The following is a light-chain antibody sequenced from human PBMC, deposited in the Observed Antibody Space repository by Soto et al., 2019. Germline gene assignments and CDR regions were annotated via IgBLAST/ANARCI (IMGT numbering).Light chain of an antibody. J-gene: IGKJ2*01. CDR2: WAS. Sequence: DIVMTQSPDSLAVSLGERATINCKSSQSVLSSSKNKNYLAWYQQKPGQPPKLLIYWASTRESGVPDRFSGSGSGTDFPLTISSLQAEDVAVYYCQQYYSTPPAFGQGTKLEIK. V-gene: IGKV4-1*01. CDR3: QQYYSTPPA. CDR1: QSVLSSSKNKNY.